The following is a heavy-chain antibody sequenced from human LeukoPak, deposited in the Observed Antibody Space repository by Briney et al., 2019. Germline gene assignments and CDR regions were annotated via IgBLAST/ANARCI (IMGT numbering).Heavy chain of an antibody. CDR2: ISSGSSTI. J-gene: IGHJ4*02. V-gene: IGHV3-48*01. D-gene: IGHD6-19*01. CDR1: GFTLSSYS. Sequence: PGGPLRLSCAASGFTLSSYSMNWVRQAPGKGLEWVSYISSGSSTIYNADSVKGRFTISRDNAKNLLYLLMDTLRAEDTAVYYCARVGSNQWLDYWGQGTLVTVSS. CDR3: ARVGSNQWLDY.